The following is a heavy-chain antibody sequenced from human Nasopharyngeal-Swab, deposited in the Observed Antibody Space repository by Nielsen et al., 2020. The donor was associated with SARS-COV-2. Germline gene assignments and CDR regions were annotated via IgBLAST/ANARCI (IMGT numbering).Heavy chain of an antibody. CDR1: GFTFSDYY. CDR2: MSSSGYNR. D-gene: IGHD4-11*01. Sequence: GGSLRLSCAASGFTFSDYYMSWIRQAPGKGLEWVSYMSSSGYNRNYADSVKGRFTISRDNAKQSLYLQMDSLRAEDTAVFYCARGNGPFDYWGQGTLVTVSS. V-gene: IGHV3-11*01. J-gene: IGHJ4*02. CDR3: ARGNGPFDY.